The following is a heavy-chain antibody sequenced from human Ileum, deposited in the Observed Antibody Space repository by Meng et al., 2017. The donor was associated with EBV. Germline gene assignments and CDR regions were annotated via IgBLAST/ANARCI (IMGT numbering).Heavy chain of an antibody. CDR2: MYPTGPT. CDR3: VRGGTYYLSY. V-gene: IGHV4-4*02. D-gene: IGHD1-26*01. Sequence: VALPEAGSGLVEASETSSLTASISGGSISSDDWWSWVRQSPEKGLEWIGEMYPTGPTYYNPSLKGRVSISIDKSKNQLSLKLNSVTAADTAVYYCVRGGTYYLSYWGQGSLVTVSS. J-gene: IGHJ4*02. CDR1: GGSISSDDW.